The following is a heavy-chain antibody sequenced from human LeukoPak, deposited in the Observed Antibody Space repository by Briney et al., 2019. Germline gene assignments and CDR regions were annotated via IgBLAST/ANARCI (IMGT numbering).Heavy chain of an antibody. CDR2: IYYSGIT. V-gene: IGHV4-30-4*01. CDR3: ARAPAGVVDAFDI. CDR1: GGSISSDDYY. J-gene: IGHJ3*02. Sequence: SQTLSLTCTVSGGSISSDDYYWSWIRQPPGKGLEWIGYIYYSGITYYNPSLKSRVTISVDTSKNQFSLKLSSVTAADTAVYYCARAPAGVVDAFDIWGQGTMVTVSS. D-gene: IGHD2-8*01.